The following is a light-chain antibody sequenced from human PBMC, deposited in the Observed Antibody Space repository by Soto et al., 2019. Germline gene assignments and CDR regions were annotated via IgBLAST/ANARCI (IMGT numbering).Light chain of an antibody. CDR3: MQGTHWPWT. J-gene: IGKJ1*01. Sequence: DVEMTQSPLSLPVSLGQPASISCRSSQSLVHSDGNTYGNWFQQRPGQSPRRLISRASNRDSGVPDRFSGVGSGTDVTLKISRVETEDVAVYYCMQGTHWPWTLGQGTKVEIK. V-gene: IGKV2-30*02. CDR1: QSLVHSDGNTY. CDR2: RAS.